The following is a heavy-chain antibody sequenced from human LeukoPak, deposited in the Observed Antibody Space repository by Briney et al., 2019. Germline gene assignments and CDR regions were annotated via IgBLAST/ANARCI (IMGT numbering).Heavy chain of an antibody. CDR3: ARDPRVGYYDSSAVIESDY. Sequence: ASVKVSCKASGYTFTSYDINWVRQATGQGLEWMGWMNPNSGNTGYAQKFQGRVTITRNTSISTAYMELSSLRSEDTAVYYCARDPRVGYYDSSAVIESDYWGQGTLVTVSS. D-gene: IGHD3-22*01. CDR2: MNPNSGNT. CDR1: GYTFTSYD. J-gene: IGHJ4*02. V-gene: IGHV1-8*01.